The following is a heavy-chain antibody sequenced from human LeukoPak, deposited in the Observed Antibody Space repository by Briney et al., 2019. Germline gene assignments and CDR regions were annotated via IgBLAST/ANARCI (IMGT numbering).Heavy chain of an antibody. CDR1: GFTFSDYY. D-gene: IGHD4-11*01. Sequence: PGGSLGLSCAASGFTFSDYYMSWIRQAPGKGLEWVSYISSSGSTIYYADSVKGRFTITRDNAKNSLYLQMNSLRAEDTAVYYCARVAGTTGYYFDYWGQGTLVTVSS. V-gene: IGHV3-11*04. CDR3: ARVAGTTGYYFDY. J-gene: IGHJ4*02. CDR2: ISSSGSTI.